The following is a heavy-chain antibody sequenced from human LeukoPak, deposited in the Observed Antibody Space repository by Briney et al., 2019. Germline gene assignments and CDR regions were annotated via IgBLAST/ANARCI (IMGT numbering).Heavy chain of an antibody. Sequence: PGGSRRLSCAASGFTFSSYWMSWVRQAPGKGLEWVANIKQDGSEKYYVDSVKGRFTISRDNAKNSLYLQMNSLRAEDTAVYYCARPGLYYYDSSGYPAKFDPWGQGTLVTVSS. V-gene: IGHV3-7*01. J-gene: IGHJ5*02. CDR3: ARPGLYYYDSSGYPAKFDP. CDR2: IKQDGSEK. D-gene: IGHD3-22*01. CDR1: GFTFSSYW.